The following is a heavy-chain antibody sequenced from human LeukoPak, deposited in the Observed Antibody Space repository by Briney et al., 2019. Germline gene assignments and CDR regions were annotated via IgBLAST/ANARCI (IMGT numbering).Heavy chain of an antibody. V-gene: IGHV3-21*01. D-gene: IGHD2-15*01. CDR2: ISSGSSYI. Sequence: GESLRLSCAASGFTFSSYSMNWVRQAPGKGPEWVSSISSGSSYIYYADSVKGRFTISRDNAKNSLYLQMNSLRAEDTAVYYCAKGYCSGGSCYFNYFDYWGQGTLVTVSS. CDR3: AKGYCSGGSCYFNYFDY. J-gene: IGHJ4*02. CDR1: GFTFSSYS.